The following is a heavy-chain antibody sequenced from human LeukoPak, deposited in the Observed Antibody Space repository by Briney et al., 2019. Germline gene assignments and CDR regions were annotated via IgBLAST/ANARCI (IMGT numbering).Heavy chain of an antibody. V-gene: IGHV4-4*07. CDR1: GGSISSYY. J-gene: IGHJ6*03. D-gene: IGHD4-17*01. CDR2: IYASGST. CDR3: ARGHRDGDYPCYYYYMDV. Sequence: PSETLSLTCTVSGGSISSYYWSWIRQPAGKGLEWIGRIYASGSTNYNPSLKSRVTMSVDTSKNQFSLKLSSVTAADTAVYYCARGHRDGDYPCYYYYMDVWGKGTTVTVSS.